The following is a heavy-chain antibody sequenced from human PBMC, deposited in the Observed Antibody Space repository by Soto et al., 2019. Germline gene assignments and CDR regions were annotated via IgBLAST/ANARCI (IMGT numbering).Heavy chain of an antibody. CDR3: ARDSSIAVAGSPYYYYGMDV. V-gene: IGHV1-69*12. CDR2: IIPIFGTA. CDR1: GGTFSSYA. Sequence: QVQLVQSGAEVKKPGSSVKVSCKASGGTFSSYAISWVRQAPGQGLEWMGGIIPIFGTANYAQKFQGRVTITADECTSTAYMELSSLRSEDTAVYYCARDSSIAVAGSPYYYYGMDVWGQGTTVTVSS. D-gene: IGHD6-19*01. J-gene: IGHJ6*02.